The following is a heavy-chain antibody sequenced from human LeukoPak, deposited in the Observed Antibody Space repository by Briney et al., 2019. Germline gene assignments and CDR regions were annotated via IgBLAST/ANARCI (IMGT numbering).Heavy chain of an antibody. CDR2: INGDGRST. CDR1: GFTVSSNY. V-gene: IGHV3-74*01. Sequence: GGSLRLSCAASGFTVSSNYMSWVRQAPGKGLVWVSAINGDGRSTVYADSVKGRFTISRDNAKNTLYLQMDSLRTEDTAVYYCARATVTLDYWGQGTLVTVSS. J-gene: IGHJ4*02. CDR3: ARATVTLDY. D-gene: IGHD4-17*01.